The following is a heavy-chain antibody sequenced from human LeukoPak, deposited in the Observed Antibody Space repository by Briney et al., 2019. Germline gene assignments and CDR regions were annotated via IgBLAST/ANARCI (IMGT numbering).Heavy chain of an antibody. CDR3: AKDGYDGDAFDI. D-gene: IGHD5-12*01. V-gene: IGHV3-23*01. J-gene: IGHJ3*02. Sequence: GGSLRLSCATSGFTFSSYAMSWVRQAPGKGLEWVSAISGSGGSTYYADSVKGRFTISRDNSKNTLYLQMNSLRAEDTAVHYCAKDGYDGDAFDIWGQGTMVTVSS. CDR2: ISGSGGST. CDR1: GFTFSSYA.